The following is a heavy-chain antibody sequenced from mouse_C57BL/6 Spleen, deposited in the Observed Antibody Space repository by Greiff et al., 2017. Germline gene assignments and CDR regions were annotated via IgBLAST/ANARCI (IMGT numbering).Heavy chain of an antibody. CDR2: INPSSGYT. V-gene: IGHV1-7*01. CDR1: GYTFTSYW. J-gene: IGHJ4*01. D-gene: IGHD4-1*01. CDR3: ARGGTDYYYAMDY. Sequence: VQLQQSGAELAKPGASVKLSCKASGYTFTSYWMHWVKQRPGQGLEWIGYINPSSGYTKYNQKFKDKATLTADKTSSTAYMQLSSLTYEDTAVYYCARGGTDYYYAMDYWGQGTSVTVSS.